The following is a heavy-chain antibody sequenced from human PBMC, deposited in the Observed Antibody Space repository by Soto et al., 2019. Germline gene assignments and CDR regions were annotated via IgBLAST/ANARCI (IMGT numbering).Heavy chain of an antibody. CDR1: GFTFSSYW. J-gene: IGHJ6*02. CDR3: ARGGYDILTGYHYYYYGMDV. D-gene: IGHD3-9*01. V-gene: IGHV3-7*01. Sequence: GGSLRLSCAASGFTFSSYWMSWVRQAPGKGLEWVANIKQDGSEKYYVDSVKGRFTISRDNAKNSLYLQMNSLRAEDTAVYYCARGGYDILTGYHYYYYGMDVWGQGTTVTVSS. CDR2: IKQDGSEK.